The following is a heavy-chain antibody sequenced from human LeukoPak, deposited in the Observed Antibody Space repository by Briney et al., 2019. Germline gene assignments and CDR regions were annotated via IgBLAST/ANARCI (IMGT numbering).Heavy chain of an antibody. CDR3: ARISWCSSTSCLGYATN. CDR2: IYYSGST. D-gene: IGHD2-2*01. V-gene: IGHV4-28*06. CDR1: GYSISSSNW. Sequence: SETLSLTCAVSGYSISSSNWWGWIRQPPGKGLEWIGYIYYSGSTNYNPSLKSRVTMSVDTSKNQFSLKLSSVTASDTAVYYCARISWCSSTSCLGYATNWGQGTMVTVSS. J-gene: IGHJ3*01.